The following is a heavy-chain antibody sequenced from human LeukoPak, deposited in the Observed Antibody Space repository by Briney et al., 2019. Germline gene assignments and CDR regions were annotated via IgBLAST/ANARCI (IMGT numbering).Heavy chain of an antibody. D-gene: IGHD5-18*01. Sequence: GGSLRLSCAASGFTFSTYSMNWVRQAPGKGLEWVSSISSNNRYIYYADSVKGRFTISRDNAKNSLYLQMNSLRAEDTAMYYCARGYSYGDYWGQGTLVTVSP. V-gene: IGHV3-21*01. CDR1: GFTFSTYS. J-gene: IGHJ4*02. CDR2: ISSNNRYI. CDR3: ARGYSYGDY.